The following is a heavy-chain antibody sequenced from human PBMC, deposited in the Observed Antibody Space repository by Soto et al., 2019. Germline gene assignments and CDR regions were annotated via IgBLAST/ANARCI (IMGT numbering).Heavy chain of an antibody. J-gene: IGHJ4*02. CDR2: IDPSDSYT. CDR1: VYSIAKNS. CDR3: ARLQAAAGDNDLTFDY. Sequence: ASLKISCEGPVYSIAKNSVSGVCQIPEKGLEWMGRIDPSDSYTNYSPSFQGHVTISADKSISTAYLQWSSLKASDTAMYYCARLQAAAGDNDLTFDYWGQGTLVTVSS. D-gene: IGHD6-13*01. V-gene: IGHV5-10-1*01.